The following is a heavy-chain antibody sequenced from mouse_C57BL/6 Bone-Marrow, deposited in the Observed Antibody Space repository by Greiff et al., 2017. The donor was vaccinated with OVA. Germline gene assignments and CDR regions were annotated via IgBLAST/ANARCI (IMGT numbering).Heavy chain of an antibody. J-gene: IGHJ2*01. V-gene: IGHV1-85*01. D-gene: IGHD2-1*01. CDR2: IYPRDGST. Sequence: VQLVESGPELVKPGASVKLSCKASGYTFTSYDINWVKQRPGQGLEWIGWIYPRDGSTKYNEKFKGKATLTVDTSSSTAYMELHSLTSEDSAVYFCARRKNGNYLYYFDYWGQGTTLTVSS. CDR3: ARRKNGNYLYYFDY. CDR1: GYTFTSYD.